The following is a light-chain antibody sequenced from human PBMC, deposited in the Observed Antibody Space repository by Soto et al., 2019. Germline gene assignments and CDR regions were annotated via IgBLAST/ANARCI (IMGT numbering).Light chain of an antibody. CDR3: QQYKSYPLT. J-gene: IGKJ4*01. CDR2: KAS. Sequence: DIQMTQSPSTLSASVGDRVTITCRASQSISSWLAWYQQKPGKAPKLLIYKASSLESGVPSRFSGSGSGTECTLTISSLQPDEFASYYCQQYKSYPLTFGGGTKVEIK. V-gene: IGKV1-5*03. CDR1: QSISSW.